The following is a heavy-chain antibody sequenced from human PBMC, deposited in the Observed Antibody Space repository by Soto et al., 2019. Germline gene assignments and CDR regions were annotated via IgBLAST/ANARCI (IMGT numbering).Heavy chain of an antibody. Sequence: SETLSLTCAVSSGSISSSNWWSWVRQPPGKGLEWIGEIYHSGSTNYNPSLKSRVTISVDKSKNQFSLKLSSVTAADTAVYYCARARRLLRYCSGGSCYGGAFDIWGQGTMVTVSS. CDR3: ARARRLLRYCSGGSCYGGAFDI. D-gene: IGHD2-15*01. J-gene: IGHJ3*02. V-gene: IGHV4-4*02. CDR2: IYHSGST. CDR1: SGSISSSNW.